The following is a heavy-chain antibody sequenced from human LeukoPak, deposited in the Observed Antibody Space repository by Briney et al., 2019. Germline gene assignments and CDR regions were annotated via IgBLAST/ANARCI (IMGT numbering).Heavy chain of an antibody. Sequence: PGGSLRLSCVASGFTFSSSWMSWVRHGPGKGLEWVASINQDKIHYVDAVRGRFTISRDNAKNSLYLQMNSLRAEDTAVYYCARRSGIAVAGAFDYRGQGTLVTVSS. CDR2: INQDKI. CDR3: ARRSGIAVAGAFDY. V-gene: IGHV3-7*03. D-gene: IGHD6-19*01. CDR1: GFTFSSSW. J-gene: IGHJ4*02.